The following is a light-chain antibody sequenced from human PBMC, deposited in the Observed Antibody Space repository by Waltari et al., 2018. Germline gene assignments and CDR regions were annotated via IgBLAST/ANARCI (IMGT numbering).Light chain of an antibody. V-gene: IGKV1-9*01. J-gene: IGKJ4*01. Sequence: LTQSPGTLSLSVGERATLACRASQVILGYLSWYQQKPGKAPKLLIYAASTLQSGVPSRFSGSGSGMDFNITISNLQPEDFATYYCQQLKSYPITFGGGTKVEIK. CDR2: AAS. CDR1: QVILGY. CDR3: QQLKSYPIT.